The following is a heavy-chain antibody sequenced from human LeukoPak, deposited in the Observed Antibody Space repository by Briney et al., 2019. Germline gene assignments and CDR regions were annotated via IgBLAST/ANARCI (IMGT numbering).Heavy chain of an antibody. CDR3: ARDRERFWSGYYFDY. CDR2: INPSGGST. D-gene: IGHD3-3*01. CDR1: GYTFTSYY. V-gene: IGHV1-46*01. J-gene: IGHJ4*02. Sequence: GASVKVSCKASGYTFTSYYMHWVRQAPGQGLEWMGIINPSGGSTSYAQKFQGRVTMTRDTSTSTVYMELSSLRSEDTAVYYCARDRERFWSGYYFDYWGQGTLVTVSS.